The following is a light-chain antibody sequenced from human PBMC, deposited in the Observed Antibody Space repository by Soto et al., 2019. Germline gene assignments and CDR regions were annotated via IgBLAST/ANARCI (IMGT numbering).Light chain of an antibody. CDR3: HQYSGPPYT. CDR2: ETL. V-gene: IGKV3-20*01. CDR1: QTVSSSY. J-gene: IGKJ2*01. Sequence: EIVLTQSPGTLSLSPGERVTLSCRDSQTVSSSYFGWFQQRPGQAPRLLIYETLYRATGIPDRFSASGSGTDFTLAISRLESEDFAVYYCHQYSGPPYTVGQGTKLEI.